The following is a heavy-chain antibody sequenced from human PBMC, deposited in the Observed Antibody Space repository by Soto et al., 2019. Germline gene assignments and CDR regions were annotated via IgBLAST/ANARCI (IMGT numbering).Heavy chain of an antibody. D-gene: IGHD4-17*01. Sequence: GGSLRLSCAASGFTFSSYAMHWVRQAPGKGLEWVAVISYDGSNKYYADSVKGRFTISRDNSKNTLYLQMNSLRAEDTAVYYCARGSQRSTVTNYYFDYWGQGTLVTVSS. CDR3: ARGSQRSTVTNYYFDY. J-gene: IGHJ4*02. CDR2: ISYDGSNK. V-gene: IGHV3-30-3*01. CDR1: GFTFSSYA.